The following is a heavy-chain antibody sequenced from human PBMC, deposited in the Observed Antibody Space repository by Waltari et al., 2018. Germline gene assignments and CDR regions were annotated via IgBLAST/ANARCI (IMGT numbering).Heavy chain of an antibody. CDR3: AKDGDYSLTEYDAFDV. V-gene: IGHV3-30*02. Sequence: VQLLESGGGVVQPGGSLRLSCAASGFIFRSHVIHWVRQIPGKGLGWVAFISFDGKKIFDADSVRGRFTISRDNSNNIVFLQMNSLRAEDSGVYYCAKDGDYSLTEYDAFDVWGQGTVVTVSP. CDR1: GFIFRSHV. CDR2: ISFDGKKI. D-gene: IGHD4-17*01. J-gene: IGHJ3*01.